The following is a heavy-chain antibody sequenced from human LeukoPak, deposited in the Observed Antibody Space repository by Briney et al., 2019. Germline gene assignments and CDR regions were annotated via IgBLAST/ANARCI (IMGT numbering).Heavy chain of an antibody. CDR3: AGSRFTMVRGHKNWFDP. Sequence: ASVKVSCKASGYTFTGYYMHWVRQAPGQGLEWMGWINPNSGGTNYAQKFQGRVTMTRDTSISTAYMELSRLRSDDTAVYYCAGSRFTMVRGHKNWFDPWGQGTLVTVSS. CDR1: GYTFTGYY. D-gene: IGHD3-10*01. J-gene: IGHJ5*02. CDR2: INPNSGGT. V-gene: IGHV1-2*02.